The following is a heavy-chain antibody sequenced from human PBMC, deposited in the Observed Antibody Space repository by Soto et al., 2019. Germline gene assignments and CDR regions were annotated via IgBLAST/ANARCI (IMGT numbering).Heavy chain of an antibody. D-gene: IGHD3-3*01. V-gene: IGHV1-18*04. Sequence: ASVKVSCKASGYSFSTYDISWLRQAPGQGPEWMGRISPKNGNTNYAQNFQDRVTMTADTSSSTAYMELRGLRSDDTAKYYCANSYDSGFDPWGQGTLVTVSS. J-gene: IGHJ5*02. CDR2: ISPKNGNT. CDR1: GYSFSTYD. CDR3: ANSYDSGFDP.